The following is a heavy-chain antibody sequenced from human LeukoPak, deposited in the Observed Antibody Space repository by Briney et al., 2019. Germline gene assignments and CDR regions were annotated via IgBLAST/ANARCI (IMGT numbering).Heavy chain of an antibody. CDR1: GHTFTSSY. D-gene: IGHD2-8*01. CDR2: INPSGGTT. V-gene: IGHV1-46*01. Sequence: ASVKVSCKASGHTFTSSYMHWVRQAPGQGLEWMGIINPSGGTTIYAQKFQGRVTMTRDTSTSTVYMELSSLRSEDTAVYYCARQRGGQYEDAFDIWGQGTMVTVSS. CDR3: ARQRGGQYEDAFDI. J-gene: IGHJ3*02.